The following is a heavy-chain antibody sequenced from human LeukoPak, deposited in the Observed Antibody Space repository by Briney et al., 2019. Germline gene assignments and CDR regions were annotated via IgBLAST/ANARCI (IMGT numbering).Heavy chain of an antibody. D-gene: IGHD6-19*01. Sequence: GGSPRLSCAASGFTFSSYAMHWVRQAPGKGLEWVAVISYDGSNKYYADSVKGRFTISRDNSKNTLYLQMNSLRAEDTAVYYCVGIAVAGTRNYWGQGTLVTVSP. V-gene: IGHV3-30-3*01. CDR1: GFTFSSYA. CDR2: ISYDGSNK. CDR3: VGIAVAGTRNY. J-gene: IGHJ4*02.